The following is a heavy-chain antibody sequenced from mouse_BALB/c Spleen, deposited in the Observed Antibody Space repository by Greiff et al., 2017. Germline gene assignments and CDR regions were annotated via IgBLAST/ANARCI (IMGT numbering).Heavy chain of an antibody. CDR2: IWSGGST. D-gene: IGHD1-1*01. Sequence: QVQLQQSGPGLVQPSQSLSITCTVSGFSLTSYGVHWVRQSPGKGLEWLGVIWSGGSTDYNAAFISRLSISKDNSKSQVFFKMNSLQANDTAIYYCARKDITTVVATNAMDYWGQGTSVTVSS. V-gene: IGHV2-2*02. CDR3: ARKDITTVVATNAMDY. J-gene: IGHJ4*01. CDR1: GFSLTSYG.